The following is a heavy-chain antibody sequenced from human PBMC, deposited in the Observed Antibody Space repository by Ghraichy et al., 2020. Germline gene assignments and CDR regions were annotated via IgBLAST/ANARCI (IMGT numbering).Heavy chain of an antibody. CDR3: VRDRYYGGSGYSPYFDY. D-gene: IGHD3-22*01. CDR1: GFTFSSYW. CDR2: INSDGSST. Sequence: GGSLRLSCAASGFTFSSYWMHWVRQAPGKGLVWVSRINSDGSSTTYADSVKGRFTISRDNAKNTLYLQMNSLGAEDTAVYYCVRDRYYGGSGYSPYFDYWGRGTLVTVSS. J-gene: IGHJ4*02. V-gene: IGHV3-74*01.